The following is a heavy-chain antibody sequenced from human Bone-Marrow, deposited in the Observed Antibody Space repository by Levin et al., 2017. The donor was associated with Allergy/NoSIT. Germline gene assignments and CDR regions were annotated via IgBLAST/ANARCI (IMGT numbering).Heavy chain of an antibody. Sequence: GSGPTLAKPTQTFTLTCTFSGFSLRTSAVGVGWIRQPPGKALEWLALIYLDDDKRYSPSLTSRLITIKDTSKHQVVLTLTHMLPVDTAIYYCARRRKDGSGWIPFDYWGQGILVTVSS. V-gene: IGHV2-5*02. CDR3: ARRRKDGSGWIPFDY. CDR1: GFSLRTSAVG. CDR2: IYLDDDK. D-gene: IGHD6-25*01. J-gene: IGHJ4*02.